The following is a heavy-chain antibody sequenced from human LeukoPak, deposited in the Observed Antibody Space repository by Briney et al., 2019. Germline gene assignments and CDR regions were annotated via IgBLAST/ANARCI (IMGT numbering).Heavy chain of an antibody. J-gene: IGHJ6*03. CDR1: GFTFSSYS. D-gene: IGHD2-2*01. V-gene: IGHV3-21*01. CDR2: ISSSSSYI. CDR3: ARQDIVVVPAAIQIYYYYYYMDV. Sequence: PGGSLRLSCAASGFTFSSYSMNWVRQAPGKGLEWVSSISSSSSYIYYADSVKGRFTISRDNAKNSLYLQMNSLRAEDTAVYYCARQDIVVVPAAIQIYYYYYYMDVWGKGTTVTVSS.